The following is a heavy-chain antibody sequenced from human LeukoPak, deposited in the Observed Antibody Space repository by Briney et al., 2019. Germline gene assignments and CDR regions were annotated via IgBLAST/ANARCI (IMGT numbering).Heavy chain of an antibody. CDR2: IKIKTDGGTI. D-gene: IGHD4-11*01. CDR1: GFTFNDAW. J-gene: IGHJ4*02. Sequence: PGGSLRLSCAASGFTFNDAWMNWVRQAPGRGLEWVGRIKIKTDGGTIDYAAPVKGRFTISRDDSKNTLYLQMNSLRAEDTAVYYCAKEPPYSNYENYFDYWGQGTLVTVSS. CDR3: AKEPPYSNYENYFDY. V-gene: IGHV3-15*07.